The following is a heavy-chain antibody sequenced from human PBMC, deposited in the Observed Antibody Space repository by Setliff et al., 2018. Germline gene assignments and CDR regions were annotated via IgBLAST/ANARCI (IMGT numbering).Heavy chain of an antibody. Sequence: TLSLTCTVSGGSIRSRSYYWGWIRQPPGKGLEWIGSIYYSGSTYYKPSLKSRVTISVDTSKNQFSLKLSSVTAADTAVYYCARVPSYGSGSYYYYYYGMDVWGQGTTVTVSS. CDR3: ARVPSYGSGSYYYYYYGMDV. V-gene: IGHV4-39*07. D-gene: IGHD3-10*01. CDR1: GGSIRSRSYY. J-gene: IGHJ6*02. CDR2: IYYSGST.